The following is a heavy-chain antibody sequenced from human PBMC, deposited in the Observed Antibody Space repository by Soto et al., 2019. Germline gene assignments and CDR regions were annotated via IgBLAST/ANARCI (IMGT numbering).Heavy chain of an antibody. D-gene: IGHD2-21*02. Sequence: GQLVPSGAEEKKPGASVKVSCKASGYTFTSYAMHWVRQAPGQRLEWMGWINAGNGNTKYSQKFQGRVTITRDTSASTAYMELSSLRSEDTAVYYCARSIVVVTALYYWGQVTLVTVSS. V-gene: IGHV1-3*05. CDR1: GYTFTSYA. CDR2: INAGNGNT. J-gene: IGHJ4*02. CDR3: ARSIVVVTALYY.